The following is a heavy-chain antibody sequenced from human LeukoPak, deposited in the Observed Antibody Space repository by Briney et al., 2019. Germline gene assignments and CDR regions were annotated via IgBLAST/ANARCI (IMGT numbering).Heavy chain of an antibody. J-gene: IGHJ4*02. V-gene: IGHV3-74*01. CDR1: GFTFSSYA. CDR3: ATAGQWRFDS. Sequence: GRSLRLSCAASGFTFSSYAMHWVRQAPGKGLVWVSRLSPDGGTIDYSDSVRGRFTISRDDAKDTLYLQMNSLRVDDTAVYYCATAGQWRFDSWGLGTLVTVSS. D-gene: IGHD6-19*01. CDR2: LSPDGGTI.